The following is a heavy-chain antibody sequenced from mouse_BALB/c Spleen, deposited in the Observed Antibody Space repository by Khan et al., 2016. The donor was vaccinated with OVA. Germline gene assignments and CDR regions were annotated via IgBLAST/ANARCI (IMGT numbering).Heavy chain of an antibody. Sequence: QVQLKESGAELAKPGASVKMSCTASGYSFTSYWMHWIKQRPGQGLEWIGYIIPSTGYTDYNQKFKDKATLTADKSTSPAYMQLSSLTTDDSAVDYCSRNRIDYWGQGTTLTVSS. CDR1: GYSFTSYW. J-gene: IGHJ2*01. V-gene: IGHV1-7*01. CDR3: SRNRIDY. CDR2: IIPSTGYT. D-gene: IGHD2-14*01.